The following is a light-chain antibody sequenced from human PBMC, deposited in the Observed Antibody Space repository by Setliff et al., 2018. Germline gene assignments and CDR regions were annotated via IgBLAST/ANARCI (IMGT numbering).Light chain of an antibody. Sequence: QSVLTQPPSVSAAPGQKVTISCSGSSSNIGNNYVSWYQQIPGTAPKLLIYAFYRRPSGVPDRFSGSKSGTSATLGITGLQTGDEADYYCATWDSSLREVVFGGGTKVTVL. CDR1: SSNIGNNY. V-gene: IGLV1-51*01. CDR3: ATWDSSLREVV. CDR2: AFY. J-gene: IGLJ2*01.